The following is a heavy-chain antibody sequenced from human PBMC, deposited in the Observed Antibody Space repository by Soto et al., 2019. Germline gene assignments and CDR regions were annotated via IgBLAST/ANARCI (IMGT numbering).Heavy chain of an antibody. V-gene: IGHV4-31*03. D-gene: IGHD3-22*01. CDR2: IHYSGST. J-gene: IGHJ4*02. CDR1: GGSISSGGHY. CDR3: ARAPRSDSGGYYSPHFDY. Sequence: QVQLRESGPGLVKPSQTLSLTCTVSGGSISSGGHYWSWIRQHPGKGLEWIGYIHYSGSTYYNPSPTSRVSISVATSKDPFPRKLSSITGADTAVYYCARAPRSDSGGYYSPHFDYWGQGTLVTVSS.